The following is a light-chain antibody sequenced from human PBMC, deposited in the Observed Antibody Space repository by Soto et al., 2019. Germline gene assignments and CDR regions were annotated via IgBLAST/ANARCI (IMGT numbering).Light chain of an antibody. V-gene: IGLV2-11*01. CDR1: SSDVGGYNY. CDR3: CSYAGSYTLYV. CDR2: DVS. Sequence: QSALTQPRSVSGSPGQSVTISCTGTSSDVGGYNYVSWYQQHPGKAPKLMIYDVSQRLSGVPDRLSGSKSGNTASLTISGLQAEDEADYYCCSYAGSYTLYVFGTGTKVTVL. J-gene: IGLJ1*01.